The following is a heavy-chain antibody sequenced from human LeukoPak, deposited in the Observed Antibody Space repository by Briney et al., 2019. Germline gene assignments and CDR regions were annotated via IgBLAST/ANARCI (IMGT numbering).Heavy chain of an antibody. CDR2: IYYSGST. V-gene: IGHV4-39*01. CDR3: ASQVITFGGVIDNFDY. CDR1: GGSISSYY. D-gene: IGHD3-16*02. J-gene: IGHJ4*02. Sequence: SETLSLTCTVPGGSISSYYWGWIRQPPGKGLEWIGSIYYSGSTYYNPSLKSRVTISVDTSKNQFSLKLSSVTAADTAVYYCASQVITFGGVIDNFDYWGQGTLVTVSS.